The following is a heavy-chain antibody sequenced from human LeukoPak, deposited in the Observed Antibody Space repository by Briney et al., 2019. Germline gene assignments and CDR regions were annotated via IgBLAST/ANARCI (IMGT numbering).Heavy chain of an antibody. CDR2: IRSKAYGGTA. Sequence: GGSLRLSCTASGFTFGDYAMSWVRQAPGKGLEWVGFIRSKAYGGTAEYAASVKGRFTISRDDSKSIAYLQMNSLKTEDTAVYYCTRDIGYCSSTSCSIDYWGQGTLVTVSS. J-gene: IGHJ4*02. CDR1: GFTFGDYA. D-gene: IGHD2-2*01. CDR3: TRDIGYCSSTSCSIDY. V-gene: IGHV3-49*04.